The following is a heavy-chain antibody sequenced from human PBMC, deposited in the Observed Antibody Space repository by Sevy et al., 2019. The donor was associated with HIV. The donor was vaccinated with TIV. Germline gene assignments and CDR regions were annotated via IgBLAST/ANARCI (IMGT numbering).Heavy chain of an antibody. CDR3: ARYPYYSSHSYCYFDQ. J-gene: IGHJ4*02. CDR2: IYPGHSDT. D-gene: IGHD6-13*01. Sequence: GESLKISCKGSGYSFTNYWIGWVRQMPGKGLQLMGIIYPGHSDTKDSPSFQGQVTISADKSISIAYLQWSSLKASDTAIYYCARYPYYSSHSYCYFDQWGQGTLVTVSS. V-gene: IGHV5-51*01. CDR1: GYSFTNYW.